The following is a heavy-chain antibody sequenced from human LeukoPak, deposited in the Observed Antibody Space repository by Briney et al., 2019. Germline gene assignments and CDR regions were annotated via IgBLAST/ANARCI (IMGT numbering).Heavy chain of an antibody. CDR1: GFSVSDYS. J-gene: IGHJ4*02. Sequence: PGGSLRLSCAASGFSVSDYSISWIRQSPGEGPEWFSYVMSGRGSTNYADSVKGRFTISRDNAKNSVALQLDGLRADDTAVYFCTRERRGSYYAFESWGQGTLVTVSS. CDR2: VMSGRGST. CDR3: TRERRGSYYAFES. V-gene: IGHV3-11*05. D-gene: IGHD3-16*01.